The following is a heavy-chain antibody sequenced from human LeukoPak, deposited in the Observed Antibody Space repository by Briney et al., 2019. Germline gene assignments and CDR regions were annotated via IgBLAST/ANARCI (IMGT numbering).Heavy chain of an antibody. Sequence: GGSLRLSCAVSGFTFSSHAMSWVRQAPGKGLEWVSSITISGDNTLYADSVKGRFTISRDNSKNTLYLQMNSLRVEDTAVYYCAQEIRPNDYWGQGTLVTVSS. CDR1: GFTFSSHA. CDR3: AQEIRPNDY. D-gene: IGHD4-17*01. V-gene: IGHV3-23*01. J-gene: IGHJ4*02. CDR2: ITISGDNT.